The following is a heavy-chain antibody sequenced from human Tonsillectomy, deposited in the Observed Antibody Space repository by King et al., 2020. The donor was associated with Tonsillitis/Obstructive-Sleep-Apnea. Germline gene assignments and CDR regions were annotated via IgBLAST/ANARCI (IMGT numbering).Heavy chain of an antibody. D-gene: IGHD3-22*01. CDR2: ISKSGGT. CDR1: GDSISSRY. V-gene: IGHV4-59*11. CDR3: ARNGGYYPFDY. J-gene: IGHJ4*02. Sequence: VQLQESGPGLVKPSETRSLTCNVSGDSISSRYWSWIRQPPGKGLEWIGYISKSGGTNYNPSLKSRVTISVDTSKNQFSLKLSSVTAADTAVYYCARNGGYYPFDYWGQGTLVTVSS.